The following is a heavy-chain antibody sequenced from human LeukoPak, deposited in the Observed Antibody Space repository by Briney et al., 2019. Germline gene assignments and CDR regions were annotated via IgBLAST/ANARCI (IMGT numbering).Heavy chain of an antibody. CDR3: ARDRYRSMDV. D-gene: IGHD5-18*01. J-gene: IGHJ6*02. CDR1: GFTVSSNY. V-gene: IGHV3-66*01. CDR2: GYSGGTT. Sequence: PRASLRLSCAASGFTVSSNYMSWVRQAPGKGVEWVSVGYSGGTTYYADSVKCRFTISSDNSKNTLYLQMNSLRAEDTAVYYCARDRYRSMDVWGQGATVTV.